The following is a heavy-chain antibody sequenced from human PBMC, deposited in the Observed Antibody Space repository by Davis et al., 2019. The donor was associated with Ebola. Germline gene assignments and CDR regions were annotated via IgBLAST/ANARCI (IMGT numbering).Heavy chain of an antibody. V-gene: IGHV3-21*01. J-gene: IGHJ4*02. CDR2: ISSSSSYI. Sequence: PGGSLRLSCAASGFTFSSYSMNWVRQAPGKGLEWVSSISSSSSYIYYADSVKGRFTISRDNAKNSLYLQMNSLRAEDTAVYYCARGGRYFDWLLFISLPDYWGQGTLVTVSS. CDR3: ARGGRYFDWLLFISLPDY. D-gene: IGHD3-9*01. CDR1: GFTFSSYS.